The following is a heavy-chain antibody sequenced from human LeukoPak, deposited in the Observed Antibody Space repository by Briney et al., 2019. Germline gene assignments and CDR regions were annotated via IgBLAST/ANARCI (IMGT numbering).Heavy chain of an antibody. Sequence: ASVKVSCKASGYTFTNFGISWVRQAPGQGLEWMGWISAYNGNTNYAQRLQGRVTMTTDTSTSTAYMELRSLRSDDTAVYYCASLGSGSSPIIDFDYWGQGTLVTVSS. J-gene: IGHJ4*02. V-gene: IGHV1-18*01. CDR1: GYTFTNFG. CDR3: ASLGSGSSPIIDFDY. CDR2: ISAYNGNT. D-gene: IGHD3-10*01.